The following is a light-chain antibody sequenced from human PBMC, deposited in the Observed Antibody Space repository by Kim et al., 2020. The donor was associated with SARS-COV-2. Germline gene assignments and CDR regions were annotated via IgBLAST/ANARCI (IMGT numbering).Light chain of an antibody. V-gene: IGLV1-47*02. CDR1: SANIGTNY. CDR3: ATWDDSLSAWV. Sequence: GQRVTISCSGSSANIGTNYVYCYQQLPGTAPKHLIFSNNQRPSGVPDRFSGSKSGASASLAISGLRSEDEADYFCATWDDSLSAWVFGGGTKLTVL. J-gene: IGLJ3*02. CDR2: SNN.